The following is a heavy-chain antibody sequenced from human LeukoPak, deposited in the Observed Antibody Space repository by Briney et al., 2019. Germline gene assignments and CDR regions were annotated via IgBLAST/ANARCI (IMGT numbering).Heavy chain of an antibody. J-gene: IGHJ3*02. CDR1: GFTFSSYA. CDR3: AKDQYVGATTGDAFDI. Sequence: GGSLRLSCAAPGFTFSSYATSWVRQAPGKGLEWVSAISGSGGSTYYADSVKGRFTISRDNSKNTLYLQMNSLRAEDTAVYYCAKDQYVGATTGDAFDIWGQGTMVTVSS. CDR2: ISGSGGST. V-gene: IGHV3-23*01. D-gene: IGHD1-26*01.